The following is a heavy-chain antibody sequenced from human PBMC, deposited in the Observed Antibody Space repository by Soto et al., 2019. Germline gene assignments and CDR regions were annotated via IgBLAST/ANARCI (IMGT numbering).Heavy chain of an antibody. D-gene: IGHD6-19*01. CDR1: QFPFDVYS. CDR2: IRHTTSAT. V-gene: IGHV3-48*02. Sequence: QSGGSLRLSCVASQFPFDVYSMHWVRQAPGKGLEWVSYIRHTTSATFYADAVKGRFTISRDNRKNSLFLQMNSLRDDDTGVYFCARDRGSSGMFELDVWGPGTLVTVSS. CDR3: ARDRGSSGMFELDV. J-gene: IGHJ3*01.